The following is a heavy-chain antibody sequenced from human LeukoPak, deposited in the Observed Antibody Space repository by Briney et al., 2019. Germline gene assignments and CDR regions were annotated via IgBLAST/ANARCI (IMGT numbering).Heavy chain of an antibody. V-gene: IGHV3-48*04. CDR1: GFNLSSYS. Sequence: GGSLRLSCAAFGFNLSSYSMKWVRQAPGKGLEWVSYISSSSSTIFYADSVKGRFTISRDNAKSSLYLQMNSLRAEDTAVYYCARATDFWSGYYPDYWGQGTLVTVSS. J-gene: IGHJ4*02. CDR3: ARATDFWSGYYPDY. CDR2: ISSSSSTI. D-gene: IGHD3-3*01.